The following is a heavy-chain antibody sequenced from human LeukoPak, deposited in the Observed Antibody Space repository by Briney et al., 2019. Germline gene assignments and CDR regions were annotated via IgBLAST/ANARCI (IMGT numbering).Heavy chain of an antibody. CDR1: GFTFSYAW. D-gene: IGHD1-26*01. CDR2: IQSKTDGGTT. J-gene: IGHJ3*02. V-gene: IGHV3-15*01. Sequence: PGGSLRLSCAASGFTFSYAWMSWVRQAPGKGLEWVGRIQSKTDGGTTDYAASVKGRFTISRDNSKNTLYLQMNSLRAEDTAVYYCARGGSYLSAFDIWGQGTMVTVSS. CDR3: ARGGSYLSAFDI.